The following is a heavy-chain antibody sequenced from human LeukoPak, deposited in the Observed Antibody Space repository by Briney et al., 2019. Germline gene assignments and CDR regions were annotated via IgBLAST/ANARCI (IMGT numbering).Heavy chain of an antibody. V-gene: IGHV3-30-3*01. D-gene: IGHD1-26*01. CDR1: GVTFSNYP. CDR2: ISYDGNDK. CDR3: ARDQGFRSYYGEYFDL. Sequence: PGGSLRLSCAASGVTFSNYPMHCVRQAPGQGLDWVAIISYDGNDKDYADSVKGRFTISRDNSKNTLYLQMNSLRTEDTAFYYCARDQGFRSYYGEYFDLWGLGALVNVSS. J-gene: IGHJ2*01.